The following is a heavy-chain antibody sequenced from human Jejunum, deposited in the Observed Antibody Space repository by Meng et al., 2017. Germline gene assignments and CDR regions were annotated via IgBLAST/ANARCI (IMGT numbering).Heavy chain of an antibody. CDR3: ARHLNWNDGADAFDI. J-gene: IGHJ3*02. Sequence: GESLKISCKGSGYNFATYWIGWVRQMPGNGLEWLGVIFPGDSKTRYGPSFQGQVTISADKSIATAYLQWSTLKASDTAMYYCARHLNWNDGADAFDIWGQGTMVTVSS. CDR2: IFPGDSKT. CDR1: GYNFATYW. D-gene: IGHD1-1*01. V-gene: IGHV5-51*01.